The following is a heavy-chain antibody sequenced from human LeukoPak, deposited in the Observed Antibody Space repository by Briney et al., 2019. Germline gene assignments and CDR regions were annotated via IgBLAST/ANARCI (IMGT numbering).Heavy chain of an antibody. CDR1: GYTFTGYY. CDR3: ASDRGDYWFDP. J-gene: IGHJ5*02. CDR2: INPNSGGT. D-gene: IGHD2-21*02. V-gene: IGHV1-2*02. Sequence: GASVKVSCKASGYTFTGYYMHWVRQAPGQGLEWMGWINPNSGGTNYAQKFQGRGTMTRDTSISTAYMELSRLKSDDTAVYYCASDRGDYWFDPWGEGTLDSVSS.